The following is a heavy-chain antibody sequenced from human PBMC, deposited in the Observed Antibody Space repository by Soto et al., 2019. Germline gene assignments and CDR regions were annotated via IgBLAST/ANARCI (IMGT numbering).Heavy chain of an antibody. J-gene: IGHJ6*02. CDR1: GADINTYS. V-gene: IGHV4-4*07. CDR3: ARDREAGYNFYYGMDV. CDR2: IYTSASI. D-gene: IGHD6-19*01. Sequence: KTSETLSLTCSVSGADINTYSWTWIRQPARKGLEWIGRIYTSASINYNPSLKGRVTLSVDTSTNQVSLRLASVTAADTAIYYCARDREAGYNFYYGMDVWGQGTTVTVSS.